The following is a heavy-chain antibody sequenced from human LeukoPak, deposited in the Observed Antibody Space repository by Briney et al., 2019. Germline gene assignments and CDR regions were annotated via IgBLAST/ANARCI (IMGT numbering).Heavy chain of an antibody. CDR2: IYRGGNT. V-gene: IGHV3-53*01. J-gene: IGHJ4*02. Sequence: PGGSLRLSCAASGFTVSGHPMSWVRQAPGKGLEWVSVIYRGGNTYYADSVKGRFTISRDNAKNSLYLQMNSLRAEDTAVYYCARGGRGYEVDYWGQGTLVTVSS. D-gene: IGHD5-12*01. CDR1: GFTVSGHP. CDR3: ARGGRGYEVDY.